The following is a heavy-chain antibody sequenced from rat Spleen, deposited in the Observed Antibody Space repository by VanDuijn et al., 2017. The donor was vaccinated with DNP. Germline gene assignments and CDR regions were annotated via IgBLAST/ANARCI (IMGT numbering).Heavy chain of an antibody. CDR3: ASQYYYDGYY. CDR1: GFTFSNYD. V-gene: IGHV5-25*01. Sequence: EVQLVESGGGLVQPGRSLKLSCAASGFTFSNYDMAWVRQAPTKGLEWVASISTSGGSTYYRDSVKGRFTVSRDNAKSTLYLQMDSLRSEDTATYYCASQYYYDGYYWGQGVMVTVSS. D-gene: IGHD1-12*03. CDR2: ISTSGGST. J-gene: IGHJ2*01.